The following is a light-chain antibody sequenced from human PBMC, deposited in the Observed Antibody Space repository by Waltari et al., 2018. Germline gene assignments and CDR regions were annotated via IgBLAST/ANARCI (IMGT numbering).Light chain of an antibody. CDR2: KDT. V-gene: IGLV3-25*03. CDR3: QSADSSGPYRV. Sequence: SYELPPPPSVSVSPGQTARITCSADAFPHQHAHWYQQKPGQAPVLVIYKDTERPSGIPERFSGSNSGTTVTLTISGVQAEDEADYYCQSADSSGPYRVFGGGTKLTVL. CDR1: AFPHQH. J-gene: IGLJ3*02.